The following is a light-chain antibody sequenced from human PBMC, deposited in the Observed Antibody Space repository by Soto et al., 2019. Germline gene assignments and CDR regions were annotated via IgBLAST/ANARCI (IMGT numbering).Light chain of an antibody. CDR1: QTVGSN. CDR3: QQYNNWT. V-gene: IGKV3-15*01. CDR2: GAS. Sequence: EIVMTQSPGTLSVSPGERATLSCRASQTVGSNLAWYQQKPGQAPRLLIYGASTRATGIPARFSGSGSGTEFTLPLSSLQSEDFAVYYCQQYNNWTFGQGTKVEIK. J-gene: IGKJ1*01.